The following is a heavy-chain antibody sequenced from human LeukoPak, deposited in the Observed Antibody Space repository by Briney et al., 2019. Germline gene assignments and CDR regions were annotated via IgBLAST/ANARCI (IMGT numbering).Heavy chain of an antibody. D-gene: IGHD1-26*01. CDR1: GFTFSSYA. Sequence: GGSLRLSCAASGFTFSSYAMSWVRQAPGKGLEWVSAISGSGGSTYYADSVKGRFIISRDNSKSTLYLQMNSLRAEDTAVYYCAKDGWELLDYWGQGTLVTVSS. CDR2: ISGSGGST. CDR3: AKDGWELLDY. J-gene: IGHJ4*02. V-gene: IGHV3-23*01.